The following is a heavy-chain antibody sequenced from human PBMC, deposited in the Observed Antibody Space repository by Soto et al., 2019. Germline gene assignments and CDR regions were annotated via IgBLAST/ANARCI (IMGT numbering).Heavy chain of an antibody. CDR2: NIPIFGTA. Sequence: QVQLVQSGAEVKKPGSSVKVSCKASGGPFSSYAISWVRQAPGQGLEWMGGNIPIFGTANYAQKFQGRVTITADESTSAAYMELSSLRSEDTAVYYGARGDSNSPLDYYGMDVWGQGTTVTVSS. CDR3: ARGDSNSPLDYYGMDV. V-gene: IGHV1-69*01. J-gene: IGHJ6*02. CDR1: GGPFSSYA. D-gene: IGHD4-4*01.